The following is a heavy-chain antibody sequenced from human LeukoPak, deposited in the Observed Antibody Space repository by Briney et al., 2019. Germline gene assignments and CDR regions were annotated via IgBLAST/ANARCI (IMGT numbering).Heavy chain of an antibody. CDR3: AAANYFDY. J-gene: IGHJ4*02. V-gene: IGHV3-74*01. CDR1: GFTFSSYW. Sequence: PGGSLRLSCAASGFTFSSYWMHWVRQAPGKGLVWVSRINSDGSSTNYADSVKGRFTISRDNAKNSLYLQKSSLRAEDTAVYYCAAANYFDYWGQGTLVTVSS. CDR2: INSDGSST.